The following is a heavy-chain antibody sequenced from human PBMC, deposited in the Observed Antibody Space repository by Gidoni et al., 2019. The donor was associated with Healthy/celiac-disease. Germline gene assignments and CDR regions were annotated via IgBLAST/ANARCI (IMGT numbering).Heavy chain of an antibody. CDR3: ARVDSSGYFDY. D-gene: IGHD3-22*01. CDR1: GGSISSGGYY. Sequence: QVQLQESGHGLVKPSQTLSLTCTVSGGSISSGGYYSSWIRQHPGKRLEWIGYIYYSGSTYYNTSLKSRVTISVDTSKNQFSLKLSSVTAADTAVYYCARVDSSGYFDYWGQGTLVTVSS. J-gene: IGHJ4*02. V-gene: IGHV4-31*03. CDR2: IYYSGST.